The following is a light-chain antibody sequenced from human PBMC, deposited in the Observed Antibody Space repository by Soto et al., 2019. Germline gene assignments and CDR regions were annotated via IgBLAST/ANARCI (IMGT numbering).Light chain of an antibody. Sequence: EILLTHAPGTLSVSPAETATLFCGARHGVSSSYLAWYQQRRGQAPRLLIYGATSRATGIPDRFSGSGSGTDFTLAISRLEPEDFAVYYCHQYGSSPATFGQGTKVDIK. CDR2: GAT. J-gene: IGKJ1*01. V-gene: IGKV3-20*01. CDR1: HGVSSSY. CDR3: HQYGSSPAT.